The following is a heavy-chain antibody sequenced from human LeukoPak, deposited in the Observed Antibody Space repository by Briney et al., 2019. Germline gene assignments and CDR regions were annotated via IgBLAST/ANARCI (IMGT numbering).Heavy chain of an antibody. CDR1: GFTFSSYW. Sequence: GGSLRLSCAASGFTFSSYWMSWVRQAPGKGLECVANIKQDGSEKYYVDSVKGRFIILRDNAKKSLYLQMNSLRAEDTAVYYCASQSSGGFFEDYWGQGTLVTVSS. V-gene: IGHV3-7*01. CDR3: ASQSSGGFFEDY. J-gene: IGHJ4*02. D-gene: IGHD3-3*01. CDR2: IKQDGSEK.